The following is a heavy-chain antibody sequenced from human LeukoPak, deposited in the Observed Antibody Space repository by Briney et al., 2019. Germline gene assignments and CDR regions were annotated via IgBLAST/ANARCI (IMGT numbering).Heavy chain of an antibody. J-gene: IGHJ3*02. V-gene: IGHV1-46*01. CDR2: IDPSGHIT. Sequence: ASVKVSCKASGFRFTGYWMHWVRQAPGQGLEWMGIIDPSGHITNSAQKFQGRLTVTRDTPTSTVYMELSSLRSEDTAVYYCARIPSYGRRQIRDAFDIWGQGTMVTVSS. CDR3: ARIPSYGRRQIRDAFDI. CDR1: GFRFTGYW. D-gene: IGHD5-18*01.